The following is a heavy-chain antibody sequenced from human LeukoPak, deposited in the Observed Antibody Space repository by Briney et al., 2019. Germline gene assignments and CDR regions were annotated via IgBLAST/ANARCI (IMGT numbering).Heavy chain of an antibody. CDR1: GGSTSTYY. D-gene: IGHD3-10*01. Sequence: SETLSLTCTVSGGSTSTYYWSWIRQPAGKGLEWIGRMYGSGSSNYNPTLRSRVSMSVDRSKNQISLNLNSVTAADTAMYYCARGIGSGKDYFDPWGQGTLVTVSS. J-gene: IGHJ4*02. V-gene: IGHV4-4*07. CDR2: MYGSGSS. CDR3: ARGIGSGKDYFDP.